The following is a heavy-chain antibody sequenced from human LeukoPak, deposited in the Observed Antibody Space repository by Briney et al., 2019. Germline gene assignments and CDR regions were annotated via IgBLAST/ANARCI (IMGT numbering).Heavy chain of an antibody. J-gene: IGHJ5*02. V-gene: IGHV4-61*01. Sequence: SETLSLTCTVPGGSLSRGCYYWSWIRPPPGKGLEWIGYIYYSGSTNYNPSLKSRVTISVDTSKNQFSLKLSSVTAADTAVYYCARVMRVGIAAAGYNWFDPWGQGTLVTVSS. CDR3: ARVMRVGIAAAGYNWFDP. CDR1: GGSLSRGCYY. CDR2: IYYSGST. D-gene: IGHD6-13*01.